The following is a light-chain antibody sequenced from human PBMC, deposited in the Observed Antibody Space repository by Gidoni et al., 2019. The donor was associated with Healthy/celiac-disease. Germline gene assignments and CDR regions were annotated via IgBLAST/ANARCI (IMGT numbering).Light chain of an antibody. CDR2: GAS. J-gene: IGKJ1*01. V-gene: IGKV3-15*01. CDR1: QSVSSN. CDR3: QQYNNGWVT. Sequence: EIVMTQSPATLSVSPGERATLSCRASQSVSSNLAWYQQKPGQAPRLLIYGASTRATGIPARFSGSGSGTEFTLPISSLQSEDFAVYYCQQYNNGWVTFGQGTKVEIK.